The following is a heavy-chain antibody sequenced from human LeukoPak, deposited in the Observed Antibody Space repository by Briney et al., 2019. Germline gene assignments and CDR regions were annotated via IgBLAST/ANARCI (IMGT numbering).Heavy chain of an antibody. D-gene: IGHD1-26*01. Sequence: SVKVSCKASGGTFSSYTISWVRRAPGQGLEWMGRIIPILGIANYAQKFQGRVTITADKSTSTAYMELSSLRSEDTAVYYCARDRVSGNPYSFDYWGQGTLVTVSS. CDR1: GGTFSSYT. J-gene: IGHJ4*02. CDR3: ARDRVSGNPYSFDY. CDR2: IIPILGIA. V-gene: IGHV1-69*04.